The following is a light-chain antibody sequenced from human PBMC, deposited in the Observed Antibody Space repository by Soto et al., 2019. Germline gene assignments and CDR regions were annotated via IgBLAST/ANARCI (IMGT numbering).Light chain of an antibody. Sequence: DIVMTQSPDSLALSLGERATINCKSSQNLLYTSTDKNYLAWYQFKPGRPPKLLIYWQSSRQSGVLTRFSGSGSGTDFTLTINGLQAEDVAVYYCQQYFGTPFTFGGGTKLEIK. V-gene: IGKV4-1*01. CDR2: WQS. CDR3: QQYFGTPFT. CDR1: QNLLYTSTDKNY. J-gene: IGKJ4*01.